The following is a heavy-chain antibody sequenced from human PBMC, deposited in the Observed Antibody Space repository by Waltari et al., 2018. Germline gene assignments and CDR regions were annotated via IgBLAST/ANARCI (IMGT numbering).Heavy chain of an antibody. J-gene: IGHJ3*02. CDR1: GFTFSSYG. V-gene: IGHV3-30*02. D-gene: IGHD1-26*01. Sequence: QVQLVESGGGVVQPGGSLRLSCAASGFTFSSYGMHWVRQAPGKGLEWVAFIRYDGSNKYYADSVKGRFTISRDNSKNTLYLQMNSLRAEDTAVYYCARLYSGSLHAFDIWGQGTMVTVSS. CDR3: ARLYSGSLHAFDI. CDR2: IRYDGSNK.